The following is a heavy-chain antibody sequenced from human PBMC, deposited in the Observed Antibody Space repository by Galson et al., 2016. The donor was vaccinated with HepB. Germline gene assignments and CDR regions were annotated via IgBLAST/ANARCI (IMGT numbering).Heavy chain of an antibody. J-gene: IGHJ4*02. CDR3: SREKAGNGYNY. CDR1: GFTFRTYS. Sequence: SLRLSCAASGFTFRTYSMNWVRQAPGKGLEWVSSISSSSTYIYYADSMRGRFTISRDNAKNSLYLQMNSLRAEDTAVYYWSREKAGNGYNYWGQGTLVTVSS. CDR2: ISSSSTYI. V-gene: IGHV3-21*01. D-gene: IGHD5-24*01.